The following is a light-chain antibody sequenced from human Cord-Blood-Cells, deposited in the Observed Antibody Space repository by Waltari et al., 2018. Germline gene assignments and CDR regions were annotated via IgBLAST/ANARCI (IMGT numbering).Light chain of an antibody. CDR1: QSVSSSY. J-gene: IGKJ4*01. Sequence: DIVLTQSPGTLSFSPGERATLTCRASQSVSSSYLAWYQQKPGQAPRLLIYGESSRATAIPDRFSGSGSGTDFTLTISRLEPEDFAVYYCQQYGSSPLTFGGGTKVEIK. V-gene: IGKV3-20*01. CDR3: QQYGSSPLT. CDR2: GES.